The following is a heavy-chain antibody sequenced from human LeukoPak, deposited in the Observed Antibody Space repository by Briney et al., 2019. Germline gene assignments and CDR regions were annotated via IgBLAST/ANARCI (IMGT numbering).Heavy chain of an antibody. CDR1: GYTFTSYG. D-gene: IGHD6-19*01. V-gene: IGHV1-18*01. J-gene: IGHJ4*02. Sequence: GASVKVSCKASGYTFTSYGISWVRQAPGQGLEWMGWISAYNGNTNYAQKLRGRVTMTTDTSTSTAYMELRSLRSDDTAVYYCARENYPGVVVAGYFDSWGQGTLVTVSS. CDR2: ISAYNGNT. CDR3: ARENYPGVVVAGYFDS.